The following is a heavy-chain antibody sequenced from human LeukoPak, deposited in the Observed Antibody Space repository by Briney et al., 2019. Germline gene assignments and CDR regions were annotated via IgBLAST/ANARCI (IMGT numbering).Heavy chain of an antibody. CDR2: INANKGGT. CDR1: GYTSTAYY. J-gene: IGHJ3*02. V-gene: IGHV1-2*02. D-gene: IGHD1-26*01. Sequence: SVKPSCKASGYTSTAYYMHWVRQAHGQELEWMGWINANKGGTYFARKYQGRVTMSRDTSISTAYMELSSLRSDDTAVYYCARGGFAGGRGDAFDIWGQGTMVTVSS. CDR3: ARGGFAGGRGDAFDI.